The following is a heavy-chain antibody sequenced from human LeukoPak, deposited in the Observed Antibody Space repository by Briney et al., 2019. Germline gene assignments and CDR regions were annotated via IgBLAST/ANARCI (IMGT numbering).Heavy chain of an antibody. CDR3: VRDWEGFNFDI. V-gene: IGHV4-59*02. CDR1: GGSVSSYY. D-gene: IGHD1-26*01. Sequence: SETLSLTCTVSGGSVSSYYWSWIPQPPGEGLEWIAYIYNSGSTNYDLSLKSRVTISVDTSKNQFSLKLSSVTAADTAVYYCVRDWEGFNFDIWGQGTMVTVSS. CDR2: IYNSGST. J-gene: IGHJ3*02.